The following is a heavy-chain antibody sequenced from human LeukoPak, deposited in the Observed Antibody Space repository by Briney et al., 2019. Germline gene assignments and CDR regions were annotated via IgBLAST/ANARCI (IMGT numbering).Heavy chain of an antibody. CDR2: IYHSGST. V-gene: IGHV4-30-2*01. CDR1: GGSISSGGYS. CDR3: ARVNYDILTGFSLFDY. Sequence: PSETLSLTCAVSGGSISSGGYSWSWIRQPPGEGLEWIGYIYHSGSTYYNPSLKSRVTISVDRSKNQFSLKLSSVTAADTAVYYCARVNYDILTGFSLFDYWGQGTLVTVSS. J-gene: IGHJ4*02. D-gene: IGHD3-9*01.